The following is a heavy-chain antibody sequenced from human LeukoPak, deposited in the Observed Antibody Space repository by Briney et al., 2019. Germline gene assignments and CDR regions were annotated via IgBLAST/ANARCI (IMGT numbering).Heavy chain of an antibody. Sequence: ASVKVSXKASGYTFTGYYMHWVRQAPGQGLEWMGWINPNSGGTNYAQKFQGRVTMTRDTSISTAYMELSRLRSDDTAVYYCARGAKLTGAFSDAFDIWGQGTMVTVSS. CDR2: INPNSGGT. J-gene: IGHJ3*02. D-gene: IGHD7-27*01. CDR3: ARGAKLTGAFSDAFDI. CDR1: GYTFTGYY. V-gene: IGHV1-2*02.